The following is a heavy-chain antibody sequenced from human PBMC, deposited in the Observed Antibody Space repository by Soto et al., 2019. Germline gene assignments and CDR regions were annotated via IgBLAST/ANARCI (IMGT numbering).Heavy chain of an antibody. Sequence: SVKVSCKASGGTFSSYAISWVRQAPGQGLEWMGGIIPIFGTANYAQKFQGRGTITADESTSTAYMELSSLRSEDTAVYYCARERLNYDFWSGYQYYFDYWGQGTLVTVSS. J-gene: IGHJ4*02. V-gene: IGHV1-69*13. D-gene: IGHD3-3*01. CDR3: ARERLNYDFWSGYQYYFDY. CDR2: IIPIFGTA. CDR1: GGTFSSYA.